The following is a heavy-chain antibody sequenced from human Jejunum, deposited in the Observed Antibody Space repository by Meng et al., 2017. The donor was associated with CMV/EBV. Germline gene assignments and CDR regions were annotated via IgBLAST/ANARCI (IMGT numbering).Heavy chain of an antibody. CDR1: GGTMSSTNW. CDR2: IYHSWST. J-gene: IGHJ4*02. CDR3: ARADKVRFDY. Sequence: QESGPGRVKPSGPLSRTCAVSGGTMSSTNWWSWVRQPPGKGLELSGEIYHSWSTNYNPSVKSRVSISVDKSKNQFSLKLSSVTAADTAVYYCARADKVRFDYWGQGTLVTVSS. V-gene: IGHV4-4*02.